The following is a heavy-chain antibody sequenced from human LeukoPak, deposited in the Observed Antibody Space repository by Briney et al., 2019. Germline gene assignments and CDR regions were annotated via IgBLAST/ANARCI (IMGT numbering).Heavy chain of an antibody. CDR1: GFTFSSYG. V-gene: IGHV3-30*18. J-gene: IGHJ6*02. Sequence: QTGGSLRLSCAASGFTFSSYGMHWVRQAPGKGLEWVAVISYDGSNKYYADSVKGRFTISRDNSKNTLYLQMNSLRAEDTAVYYCAKVGSYGYPLGVYYYYYGMDVWGQGTTVTVSS. D-gene: IGHD5-18*01. CDR3: AKVGSYGYPLGVYYYYYGMDV. CDR2: ISYDGSNK.